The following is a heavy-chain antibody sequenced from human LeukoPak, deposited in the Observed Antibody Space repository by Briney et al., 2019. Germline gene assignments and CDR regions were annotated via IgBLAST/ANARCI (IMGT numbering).Heavy chain of an antibody. D-gene: IGHD1-14*01. V-gene: IGHV3-7*01. CDR3: ARAHRSRAFDY. J-gene: IGHJ4*02. CDR2: IKQDGSEK. Sequence: AGGSLRLSCAASGFIFNNYWMSWVRQAPGKGLEWVANIKQDGSEKYYVDSVKGRFTISRDNAKNSLYLQMNSLRAEDTAVYYCARAHRSRAFDYWGQETLVTVSS. CDR1: GFIFNNYW.